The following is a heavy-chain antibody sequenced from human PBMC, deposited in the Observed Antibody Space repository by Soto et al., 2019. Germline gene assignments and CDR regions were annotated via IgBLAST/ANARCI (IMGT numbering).Heavy chain of an antibody. CDR1: GGNFRSEA. D-gene: IGHD3-9*01. V-gene: IGHV1-69*13. CDR3: ARAQFSDILTADDYGMDV. CDR2: IIPMFSTP. J-gene: IGHJ6*02. Sequence: SVKVSCKASGGNFRSEAISWVRQAPGHGLEWMGRIIPMFSTPHHAQKFQGRVTIIADESTTTVNMEMRGLTYEDTAVYYCARAQFSDILTADDYGMDVWGQGTSVTVSS.